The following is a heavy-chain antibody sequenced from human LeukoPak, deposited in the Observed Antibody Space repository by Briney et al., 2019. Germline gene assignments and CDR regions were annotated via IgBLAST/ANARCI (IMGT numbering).Heavy chain of an antibody. CDR1: GFTFSSYA. CDR3: AKDDTLWFGELLSLYYYYGMDV. Sequence: QPGRSLRLSCAASGFTFSSYAMHWVRQAPGKGLEWVAVISYDGSNKYYADSVKGRFTISRDNSKNTLYLQMNSLRAEDTAVYYCAKDDTLWFGELLSLYYYYGMDVWGKGTTVTVSS. D-gene: IGHD3-10*01. V-gene: IGHV3-30*04. J-gene: IGHJ6*04. CDR2: ISYDGSNK.